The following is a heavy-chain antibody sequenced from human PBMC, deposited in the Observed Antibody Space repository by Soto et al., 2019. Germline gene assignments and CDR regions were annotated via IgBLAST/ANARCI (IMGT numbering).Heavy chain of an antibody. CDR2: ISGSGGST. CDR1: GFTFSSYA. J-gene: IGHJ1*01. CDR3: AKGGGYCTNGVCYNMWYFQH. D-gene: IGHD2-8*01. Sequence: GGSLRLSCAASGFTFSSYAMSWVRQAPGKGLEWVSAISGSGGSTYYADSVKGRFTISRDNSKNTLYLQMNSLRAEDTAVYYCAKGGGYCTNGVCYNMWYFQHWGQGTLVTVSS. V-gene: IGHV3-23*01.